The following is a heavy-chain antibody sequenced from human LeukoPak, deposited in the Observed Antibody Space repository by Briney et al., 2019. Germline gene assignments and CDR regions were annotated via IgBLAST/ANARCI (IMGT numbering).Heavy chain of an antibody. CDR2: SRNKATSYTT. D-gene: IGHD4-23*01. CDR1: GFTFSDHY. J-gene: IGHJ3*02. Sequence: GGSLRLSCAASGFTFSDHYMDWVRQAPGKGLEWVGRSRNKATSYTTKYAASVKGRFIISRDDSKNSLYLQMNSLKTEDTAVYYCARDLDYGGNSDAFDIWGQGTMVTVSS. V-gene: IGHV3-72*01. CDR3: ARDLDYGGNSDAFDI.